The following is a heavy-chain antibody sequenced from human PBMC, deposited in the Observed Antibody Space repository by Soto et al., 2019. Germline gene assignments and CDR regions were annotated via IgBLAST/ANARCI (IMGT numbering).Heavy chain of an antibody. D-gene: IGHD4-17*01. CDR1: GGSISSGGYY. CDR2: IYYSGST. Sequence: QVQLQESGPGLVKPSQTLSLTCTVSGGSISSGGYYWSWIRQHPGKGLEWIGYIYYSGSTYYNPSVKSRVTISVDTSKNQFSLKLSSVTAADTAVYYCARDNLVGGYGDYVDYWGQGTLVTVSS. CDR3: ARDNLVGGYGDYVDY. J-gene: IGHJ4*02. V-gene: IGHV4-31*03.